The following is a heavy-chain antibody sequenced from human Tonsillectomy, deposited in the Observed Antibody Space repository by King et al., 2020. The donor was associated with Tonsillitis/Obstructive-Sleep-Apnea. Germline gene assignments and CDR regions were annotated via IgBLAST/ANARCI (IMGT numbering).Heavy chain of an antibody. CDR3: VRHKRFTTPGGEFDY. V-gene: IGHV4-59*08. Sequence: QLQESGPGLVKPSETLSLACTVSGGSISTYYWSWIRPPPGKGLELIGYIYYSGSTNYNPSLKSRVTILVDTSKNQFSLKLSSVTAADTAVYYCVRHKRFTTPGGEFDYWGQGTLVTVSS. J-gene: IGHJ4*02. D-gene: IGHD1-1*01. CDR2: IYYSGST. CDR1: GGSISTYY.